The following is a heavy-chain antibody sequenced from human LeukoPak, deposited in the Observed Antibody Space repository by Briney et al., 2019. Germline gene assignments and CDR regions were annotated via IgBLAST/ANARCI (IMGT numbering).Heavy chain of an antibody. V-gene: IGHV3-23*01. CDR1: GFTFSSYA. D-gene: IGHD6-13*01. CDR2: VSDSGTNT. CDR3: AKARMGSSLFDY. J-gene: IGHJ4*02. Sequence: GGSLRLSCAASGFTFSSYAMTWVPQAPGKGLEWVSSVSDSGTNTYYADSVKDRFTISRDNSKNTLYLQMNSLRAEDTAVYYCAKARMGSSLFDYWGQGTLVTVSS.